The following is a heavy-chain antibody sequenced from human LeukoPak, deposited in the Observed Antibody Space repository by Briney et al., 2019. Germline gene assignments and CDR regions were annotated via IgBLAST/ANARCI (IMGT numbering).Heavy chain of an antibody. J-gene: IGHJ3*02. CDR3: AKAAYGDYAGAFDI. D-gene: IGHD4-17*01. V-gene: IGHV3-23*01. CDR2: SGSGAGK. Sequence: PGGSLRLSCAASGFTFSTYAMTWVSQAPGKGLEWVSSSGSGAGKFYAAPVKGRFTTSRGNSKNTLYVQMNSLRAEDTAVYYCAKAAYGDYAGAFDIWGQGTMVIVSS. CDR1: GFTFSTYA.